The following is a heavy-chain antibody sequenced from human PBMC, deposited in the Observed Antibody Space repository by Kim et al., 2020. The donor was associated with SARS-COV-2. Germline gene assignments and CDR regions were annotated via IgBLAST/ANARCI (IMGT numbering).Heavy chain of an antibody. Sequence: GGSLRLSCAASGFTFSSYAMSWVRQAPGKGLEWVSVIYSGGSSTYYADSVKGRFTISRDNSKNTRYLQMNSLRAEDTAVYYCAKTGHGDWDYYVDYWGQGTLVTVSS. V-gene: IGHV3-23*03. CDR1: GFTFSSYA. D-gene: IGHD4-17*01. CDR2: IYSGGSST. J-gene: IGHJ4*02. CDR3: AKTGHGDWDYYVDY.